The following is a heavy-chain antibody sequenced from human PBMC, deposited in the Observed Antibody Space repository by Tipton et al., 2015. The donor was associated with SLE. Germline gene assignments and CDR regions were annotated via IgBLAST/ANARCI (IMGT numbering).Heavy chain of an antibody. CDR1: GGSIDYHY. CDR2: IHYSGKT. V-gene: IGHV4-59*11. D-gene: IGHD3-3*01. J-gene: IGHJ5*02. Sequence: TLSLTCTVSGGSIDYHYWSWIRQTPGKGLEYFGFIHYSGKTDSHPSLKSRVTMSVDTSKNQFSLRLSSVTTADTAVYYCARGFLEMFDPWGPGTLVTVSS. CDR3: ARGFLEMFDP.